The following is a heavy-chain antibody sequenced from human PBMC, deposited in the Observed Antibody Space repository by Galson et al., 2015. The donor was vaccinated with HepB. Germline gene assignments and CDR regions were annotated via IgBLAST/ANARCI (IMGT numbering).Heavy chain of an antibody. J-gene: IGHJ4*02. D-gene: IGHD3-22*01. Sequence: LRLSCAASGFTFGDYTMSWVRQAPGKGLEWVGFIRSEAFGGTAEYAASVKGRITISRDDSKSIAYLQMNSLKTEDTAVYYCTRPHYYDISAEVLFDYWGQGTLVTVSS. CDR3: TRPHYYDISAEVLFDY. V-gene: IGHV3-49*04. CDR2: IRSEAFGGTA. CDR1: GFTFGDYT.